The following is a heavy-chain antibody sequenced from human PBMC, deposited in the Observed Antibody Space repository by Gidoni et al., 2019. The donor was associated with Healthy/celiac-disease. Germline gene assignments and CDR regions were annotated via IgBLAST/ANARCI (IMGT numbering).Heavy chain of an antibody. CDR2: IYPGDSDT. CDR1: GESITTYW. J-gene: IGHJ3*02. CDR3: ARQIVGASDVFDI. V-gene: IGHV5-51*01. D-gene: IGHD1-26*01. Sequence: EKRAQPGAGEKKPGKGLKIACKGAGESITTYWIGWVRQMHGKGLEWMGIIYPGDSDTRYSPSFQGQVTISADKSISTAYLQWSSLKASDTAMYYCARQIVGASDVFDIWGQGTMVTVSS.